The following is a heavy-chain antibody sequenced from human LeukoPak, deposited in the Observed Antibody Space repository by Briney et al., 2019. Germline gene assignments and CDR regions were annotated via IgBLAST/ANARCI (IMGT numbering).Heavy chain of an antibody. D-gene: IGHD3-10*01. CDR3: ARYRYYYGSGSRKNWFDP. CDR2: INPNSGGT. CDR1: GYTFTGYY. J-gene: IGHJ5*02. V-gene: IGHV1-2*02. Sequence: ASVKVSCKASGYTFTGYYMHWVRQAPGQGLEWMGWINPNSGGTNYARKFQGRVTMTRDTSISTAYMELSRLRSDDTAVYYCARYRYYYGSGSRKNWFDPWGQGTLVTVSS.